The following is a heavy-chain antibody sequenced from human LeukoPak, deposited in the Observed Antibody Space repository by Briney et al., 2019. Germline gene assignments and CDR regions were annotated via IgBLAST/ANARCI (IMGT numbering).Heavy chain of an antibody. V-gene: IGHV1-18*01. D-gene: IGHD3-16*01. J-gene: IGHJ6*03. CDR2: TSVYNGNT. Sequence: ASVTVSCKDSGYTFPSYGISWVRQAPGQGLEWMGWTSVYNGNTNYAQKLQSRVTMTTDTSTSTAYMELRSLTSDDTAIYYCARDLGFNRNGYDYSHYSYMDMWGTGTTITISS. CDR3: ARDLGFNRNGYDYSHYSYMDM. CDR1: GYTFPSYG.